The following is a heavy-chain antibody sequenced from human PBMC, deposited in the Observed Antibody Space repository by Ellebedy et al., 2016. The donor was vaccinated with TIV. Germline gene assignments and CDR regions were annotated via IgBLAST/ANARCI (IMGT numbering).Heavy chain of an antibody. J-gene: IGHJ4*02. CDR2: TYYRSKWYN. CDR3: ARDDLAAGTPLDY. Sequence: SQTLSLTCAISGDSVSSNSATWNWLRQSPSRGLEWLVRTYYRSKWYNHYAISVKSRISSNPDTSKNQFSLLLHSVTPEDTAVYYCARDDLAAGTPLDYWGQGTLVTVSS. CDR1: GDSVSSNSAT. D-gene: IGHD6-25*01. V-gene: IGHV6-1*01.